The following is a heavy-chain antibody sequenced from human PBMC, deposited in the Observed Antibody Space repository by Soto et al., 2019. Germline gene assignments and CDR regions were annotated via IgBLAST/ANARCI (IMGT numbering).Heavy chain of an antibody. CDR1: GFTFSNYA. CDR3: ARGCWVSGSSSCYRE. CDR2: ISAGGGSK. J-gene: IGHJ4*02. D-gene: IGHD2-2*02. V-gene: IGHV3-23*01. Sequence: EVQLLESGGGLVQPGGSLRLSCAASGFTFSNYAMNWVRQAPGKGLEWVSGISAGGGSKYYADSVKGRFTISRDNSKNTLYLQMTSLRAEDTAVYYCARGCWVSGSSSCYREWGQGTLVTVSS.